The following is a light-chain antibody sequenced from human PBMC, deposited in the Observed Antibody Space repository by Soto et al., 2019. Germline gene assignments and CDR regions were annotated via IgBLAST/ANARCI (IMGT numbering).Light chain of an antibody. CDR2: GAS. J-gene: IGKJ1*01. V-gene: IGKV3-20*01. CDR3: QQYGSSPWT. CDR1: QSVGSS. Sequence: AQLPDTVCLSPGGGTTLAFGASQSVGSSLAWYQQKPGQAPRLLIYGASSRATGIPDRFTGSGSGTDFTLTISRLEPEDFAVYYCQQYGSSPWTFGQGTKVDIK.